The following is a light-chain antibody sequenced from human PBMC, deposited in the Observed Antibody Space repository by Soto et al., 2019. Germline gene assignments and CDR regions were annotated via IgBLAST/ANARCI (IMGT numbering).Light chain of an antibody. V-gene: IGKV3-15*01. CDR2: FAS. CDR1: QSMYNN. Sequence: EIVMTQSPATLSVSPGERATLSCRASQSMYNNLAWYQQKPGQAPRLLIYFASTRATGIPARFSGSGSGTEFTLTISSLQSEDLAVYYCQQYNNWPLTFGGGTKVEI. CDR3: QQYNNWPLT. J-gene: IGKJ4*01.